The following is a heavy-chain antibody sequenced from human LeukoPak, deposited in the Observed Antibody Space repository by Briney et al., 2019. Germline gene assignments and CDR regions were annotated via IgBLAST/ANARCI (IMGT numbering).Heavy chain of an antibody. CDR1: GFTFSDYT. J-gene: IGHJ4*02. V-gene: IGHV3-23*01. CDR3: AKDMVRGVLDY. Sequence: PGGSLRLSCAASGFTFSDYTMTWVRQAPGKGLEWVATMSASGHSSYYAESVKGRFTISGDNSKNTLYLQMNSLRAEDTAVYYCAKDMVRGVLDYWGQGTLVTVSS. D-gene: IGHD3-10*01. CDR2: MSASGHSS.